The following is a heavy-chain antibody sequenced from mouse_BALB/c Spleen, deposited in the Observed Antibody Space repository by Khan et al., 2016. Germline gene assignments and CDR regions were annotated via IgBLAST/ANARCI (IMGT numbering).Heavy chain of an antibody. J-gene: IGHJ1*01. CDR3: ARYRYYYGSSRYFDV. V-gene: IGHV9-3-1*01. CDR1: GYTFTNYG. D-gene: IGHD1-1*01. CDR2: INTYSGES. Sequence: QVQLKQSGPELKKPGKTVKISCKASGYTFTNYGMNWVKQAPGKGLKWMGWINTYSGESTYADDFKGRFAFFLETSANTAYLQINNLKNEDTATYFCARYRYYYGSSRYFDVWGAGTTVTVSS.